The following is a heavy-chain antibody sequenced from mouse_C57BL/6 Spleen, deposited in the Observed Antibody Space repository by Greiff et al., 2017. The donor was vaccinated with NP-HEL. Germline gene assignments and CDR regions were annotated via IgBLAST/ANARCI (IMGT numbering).Heavy chain of an antibody. V-gene: IGHV1-80*01. J-gene: IGHJ2*01. CDR3: AMAGPDYVDY. CDR1: GYAFSSYW. Sequence: QVQLQQSGAELVKPGASVKISCKASGYAFSSYWMNWVKQRPGKGLEWIGQIYPGDGDTNYNGKFKGKATLTADKSSSTAYMKLSSLTSEDSAVYFYAMAGPDYVDYWGQGTTLTVAS. D-gene: IGHD3-1*01. CDR2: IYPGDGDT.